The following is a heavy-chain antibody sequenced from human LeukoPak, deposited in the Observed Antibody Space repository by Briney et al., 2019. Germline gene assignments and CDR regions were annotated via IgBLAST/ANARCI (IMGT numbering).Heavy chain of an antibody. CDR2: IKEDGSEK. CDR3: ARERAMADY. CDR1: GFTFSSYS. D-gene: IGHD5-18*01. V-gene: IGHV3-7*01. Sequence: GGSLRLSCAASGFTFSSYSMNWVRQAPGKGLEWVANIKEDGSEKYYVDSAKGRFTISRDNAKNSLYLQMNSLRAEDTAVYYCARERAMADYWGQGTLVTVSS. J-gene: IGHJ4*02.